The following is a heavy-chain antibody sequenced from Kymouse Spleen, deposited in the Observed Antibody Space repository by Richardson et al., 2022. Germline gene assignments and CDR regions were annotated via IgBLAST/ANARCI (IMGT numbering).Heavy chain of an antibody. J-gene: IGHJ5*02. D-gene: IGHD3-10*01. CDR3: AKDGILWFGELFWFDP. V-gene: IGHV3-23*04. Sequence: EVQLVESGGGLVQPGGSLRLSCAASGFTFSSYAMSWVRQAPGKGLEWVSAISGSGGSTYYADSVKGRFTISRDNSKNTLYLQMNSLRAEDTAVYYCAKDGILWFGELFWFDPWGQGTLVTVSS. CDR2: ISGSGGST. CDR1: GFTFSSYA.